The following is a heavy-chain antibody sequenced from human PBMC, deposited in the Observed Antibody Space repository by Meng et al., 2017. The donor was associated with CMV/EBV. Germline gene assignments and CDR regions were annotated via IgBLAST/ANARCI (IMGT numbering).Heavy chain of an antibody. Sequence: ASVKVSCKASGYTFTGYYMHWVRQAPGQGLEWMGWINPNSGGTNYAQKFQGRVTMTRDTSISTAYMELSRLRSGDTAVYYCAVAVAPRGDAFDIWGQGTMVTVSS. V-gene: IGHV1-2*02. J-gene: IGHJ3*02. D-gene: IGHD6-19*01. CDR3: AVAVAPRGDAFDI. CDR1: GYTFTGYY. CDR2: INPNSGGT.